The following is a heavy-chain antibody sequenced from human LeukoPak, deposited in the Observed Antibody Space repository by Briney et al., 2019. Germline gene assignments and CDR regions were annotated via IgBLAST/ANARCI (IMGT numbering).Heavy chain of an antibody. CDR3: ARPDLDYYDSSGYAY. D-gene: IGHD3-22*01. V-gene: IGHV3-21*01. Sequence: PGGSLRLSCAAPGFSFSSYSMNWVRQAPGRGLEWVSSISASGNYIYYADSVKGRFTISRDSAENSLYLQMNSLRAEDTAVYYCARPDLDYYDSSGYAYWGQGTLVTVSS. CDR1: GFSFSSYS. CDR2: ISASGNYI. J-gene: IGHJ4*02.